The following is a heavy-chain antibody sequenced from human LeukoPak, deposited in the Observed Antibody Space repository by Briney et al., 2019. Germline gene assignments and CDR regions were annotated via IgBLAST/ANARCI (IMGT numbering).Heavy chain of an antibody. CDR3: ALLAVASDFDY. D-gene: IGHD6-19*01. CDR2: MSSGASTM. J-gene: IGHJ4*02. V-gene: IGHV3-48*03. CDR1: GFMFSSFE. Sequence: VGSLRLSCAASGFMFSSFEMDWVRQAPGEGLEWVAYMSSGASTMYYADSVKGRFTISRDDDKNSLFLQMNSLRAEDTDVYYCALLAVASDFDYWGQGTLVTVSS.